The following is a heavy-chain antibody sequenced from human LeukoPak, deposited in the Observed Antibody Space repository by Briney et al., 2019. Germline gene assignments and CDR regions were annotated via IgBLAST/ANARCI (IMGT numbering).Heavy chain of an antibody. CDR2: MIPIFGAE. J-gene: IGHJ4*02. V-gene: IGHV1-69*01. D-gene: IGHD3-10*01. Sequence: GSSVKVSCKASVGTLSSYGISWVRQAPRQGLEWMGGMIPIFGAENYAQKFQGRVTTTENESTSTAYMELSSLRSEDTAVYYCARTVDYYGSGSYYKLGYWGQGPLVTVSA. CDR3: ARTVDYYGSGSYYKLGY. CDR1: VGTLSSYG.